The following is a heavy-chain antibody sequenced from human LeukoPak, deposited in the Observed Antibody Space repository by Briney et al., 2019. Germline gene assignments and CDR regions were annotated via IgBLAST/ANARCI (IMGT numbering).Heavy chain of an antibody. CDR1: GGSISSYY. CDR3: ARDYYGSGSYFDY. V-gene: IGHV4-59*01. D-gene: IGHD3-10*01. Sequence: SETPSLTCTVSGGSISSYYWSWIRQPPGKGLEWIGYIYYSGSTNYNPSLKSRVTISVDTSKNQFSLKLSSVTAADTAVYYCARDYYGSGSYFDYWGQGTLVTVSS. J-gene: IGHJ4*02. CDR2: IYYSGST.